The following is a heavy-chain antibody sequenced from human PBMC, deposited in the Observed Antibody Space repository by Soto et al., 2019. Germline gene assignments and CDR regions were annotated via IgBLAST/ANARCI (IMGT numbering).Heavy chain of an antibody. Sequence: SGPTLVNPTETLTLTCTFSGFSLSTNGVGVGWSRQPPGKALEWLALIYWNDDKRYSPSLKSRLTITKDTSKNQVVLTMTNMDPVDTATDYCAHNFFSDGLFVTAANSAWFDPWGQGTLVTVSS. CDR2: IYWNDDK. V-gene: IGHV2-5*01. CDR1: GFSLSTNGVG. D-gene: IGHD2-2*01. CDR3: AHNFFSDGLFVTAANSAWFDP. J-gene: IGHJ5*02.